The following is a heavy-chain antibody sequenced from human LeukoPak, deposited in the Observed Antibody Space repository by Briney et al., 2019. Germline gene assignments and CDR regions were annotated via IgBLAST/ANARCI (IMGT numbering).Heavy chain of an antibody. CDR2: INHSGST. CDR3: ARGGVYFDLWSGYYGPPRTVDAFDI. V-gene: IGHV4-38-2*01. J-gene: IGHJ3*02. Sequence: PSETLSLTCAVSGYSISSGYYWGWIRQPPGKGLEWIGEINHSGSTNYNPSLKSPVTISVDTSKKQFSLKLSSVTAADTAVYYCARGGVYFDLWSGYYGPPRTVDAFDIWGQGTMVTVSS. CDR1: GYSISSGYY. D-gene: IGHD3-3*01.